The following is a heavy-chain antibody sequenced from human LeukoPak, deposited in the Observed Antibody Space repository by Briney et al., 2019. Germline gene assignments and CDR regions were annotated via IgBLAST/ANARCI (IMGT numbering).Heavy chain of an antibody. CDR1: GFTFSNYW. V-gene: IGHV3-7*03. CDR3: ATPLEYYDSSGYHQGGD. D-gene: IGHD3-22*01. CDR2: IKGDGSRK. J-gene: IGHJ4*02. Sequence: PGGSLRLSCAVSGFTFSNYWMTWVRQAPGKGLEWVANIKGDGSRKNCVDSLKGRFTISRDNAKNLLYLQMNSLRAEDTAVYYCATPLEYYDSSGYHQGGDWGQGTLVTVSS.